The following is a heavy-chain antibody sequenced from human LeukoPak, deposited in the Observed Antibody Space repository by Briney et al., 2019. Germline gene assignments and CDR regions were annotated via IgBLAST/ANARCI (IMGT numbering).Heavy chain of an antibody. J-gene: IGHJ5*02. V-gene: IGHV4-59*08. D-gene: IGHD6-13*01. CDR2: IYYSVRT. Sequence: SETLSLTCTVSGGSISSYYWSWIRQPPGKGLEWIGSIYYSVRTNFNPSLTSRVTISVDTSKNQFSLKLSSVTAADTAVYYCARHGRQLVHWSDPGGQGTLVTVSS. CDR1: GGSISSYY. CDR3: ARHGRQLVHWSDP.